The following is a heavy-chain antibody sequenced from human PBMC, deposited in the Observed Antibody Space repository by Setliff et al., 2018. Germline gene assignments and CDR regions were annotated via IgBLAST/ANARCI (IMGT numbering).Heavy chain of an antibody. V-gene: IGHV1-18*01. D-gene: IGHD4-17*01. CDR1: GYTFTTYG. CDR3: ARGPSPTVTPSRLIYFYHMDV. Sequence: ASVKVSCKASGYTFTTYGVAWVRQAPGQGLEWLGWISGYNGNTNYAQRFQGRVTTTIDTSTNTAYVELRSLRSDDTAVYYCARGPSPTVTPSRLIYFYHMDVWGTGTTVTVSS. CDR2: ISGYNGNT. J-gene: IGHJ6*03.